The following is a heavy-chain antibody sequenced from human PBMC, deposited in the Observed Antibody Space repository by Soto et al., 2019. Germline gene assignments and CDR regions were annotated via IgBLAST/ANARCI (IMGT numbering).Heavy chain of an antibody. J-gene: IGHJ4*02. V-gene: IGHV3-30-3*01. D-gene: IGHD6-13*01. Sequence: QVQLVESGGGVVQPGRSLRLSCAASGFTFSSYAMHWVRQAPGKGLEWVAVISYDGSNKYYADSVKGRFTISRDNSKNTLYLQMNSPRAEDTAVYYCARGSPGIAAAGGGDGYWGQGTLVTVSS. CDR2: ISYDGSNK. CDR1: GFTFSSYA. CDR3: ARGSPGIAAAGGGDGY.